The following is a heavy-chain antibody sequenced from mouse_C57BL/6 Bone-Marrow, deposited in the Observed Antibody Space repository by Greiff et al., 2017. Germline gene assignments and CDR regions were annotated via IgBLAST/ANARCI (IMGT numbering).Heavy chain of an antibody. CDR1: GFSLTSYG. Sequence: QVQLQQSGPGLVQPSQSLSITCTVSGFSLTSYGVHWVRQSPGKGLEWLGVIWSGGSTDSNAAFIARLSISKDNSKSQVFFKMNSLQADDTAIYYCARLGSSYFDDWGQGTTLTVSS. CDR3: ARLGSSYFDD. D-gene: IGHD1-1*01. V-gene: IGHV2-2*01. CDR2: IWSGGST. J-gene: IGHJ2*01.